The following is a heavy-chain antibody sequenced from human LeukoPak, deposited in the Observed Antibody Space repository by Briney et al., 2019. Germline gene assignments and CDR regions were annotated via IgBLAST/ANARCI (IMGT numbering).Heavy chain of an antibody. CDR3: ARSRTSWSWFDP. J-gene: IGHJ5*02. D-gene: IGHD2-2*01. V-gene: IGHV4-4*09. Sequence: SETLSLTCTVSGGSISSYYWSWIRQPPGKGLEWIGYIYTSGSTNYNPSLKSRVTISVDTSKNQFSLKLSSVTAADTAVYYCARSRTSWSWFDPWGQGTLVTVSS. CDR1: GGSISSYY. CDR2: IYTSGST.